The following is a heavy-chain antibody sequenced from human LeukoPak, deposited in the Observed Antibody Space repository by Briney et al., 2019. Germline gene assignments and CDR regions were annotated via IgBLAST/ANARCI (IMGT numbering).Heavy chain of an antibody. J-gene: IGHJ5*02. CDR1: GFTFSSYA. CDR3: ARGIGLYSSSWYSS. Sequence: PGGSLGLSCAASGFTFSSYAMHWIRQAPGKGLEWVAVISYDGSNKYYADSVKGRFTISRDNSKNTLYLQMNSLRAEDTAVYYCARGIGLYSSSWYSSWGQGTLVTVSS. V-gene: IGHV3-30*01. D-gene: IGHD6-13*01. CDR2: ISYDGSNK.